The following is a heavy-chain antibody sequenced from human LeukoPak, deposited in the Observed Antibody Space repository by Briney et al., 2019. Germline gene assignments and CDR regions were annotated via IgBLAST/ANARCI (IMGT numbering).Heavy chain of an antibody. CDR3: AKDIGWELQIKAFGI. Sequence: LAGGSLRLSCAASGFTFSSYAMSWVRQAPGKGLEWVSGISWNSGSIGYADSVKGRFTISRDNAKNSLYLQMNSLRAEDTALYYCAKDIGWELQIKAFGIWGQGTMVTVSS. D-gene: IGHD1-26*01. J-gene: IGHJ3*02. V-gene: IGHV3-9*01. CDR2: ISWNSGSI. CDR1: GFTFSSYA.